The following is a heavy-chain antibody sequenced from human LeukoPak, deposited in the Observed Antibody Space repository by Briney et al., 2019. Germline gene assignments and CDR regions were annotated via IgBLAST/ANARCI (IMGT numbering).Heavy chain of an antibody. D-gene: IGHD2-21*02. J-gene: IGHJ6*02. CDR2: ISSTSSYK. CDR3: VRDQYCGGDCYSDYYYGMDV. Sequence: GGSLRLSCAASGFTFNIYSMSWVRQAPGKGLEWVPSISSTSSYKHYADSLKGRFTISRDNAKDSLFLQMNSLRAEDTAVYFCVRDQYCGGDCYSDYYYGMDVWGQGTTVIVSS. CDR1: GFTFNIYS. V-gene: IGHV3-21*01.